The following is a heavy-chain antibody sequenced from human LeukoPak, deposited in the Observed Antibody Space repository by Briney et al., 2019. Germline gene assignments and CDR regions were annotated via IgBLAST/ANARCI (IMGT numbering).Heavy chain of an antibody. CDR2: ISSNGGST. V-gene: IGHV3-64D*06. J-gene: IGHJ4*02. Sequence: QSGGSLRLSCSASGFTFSSYATHWVRQAPGKGLEYVSAISSNGGSTYYADSVKGRFTISRDNSKNTLYLQMSSLRAEDTAVYYCVKGRPYSSGWPAFDYWGQGTLVTVSS. CDR3: VKGRPYSSGWPAFDY. D-gene: IGHD6-19*01. CDR1: GFTFSSYA.